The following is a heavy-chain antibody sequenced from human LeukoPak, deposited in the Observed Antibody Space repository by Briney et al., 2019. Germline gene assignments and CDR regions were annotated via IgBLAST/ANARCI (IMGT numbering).Heavy chain of an antibody. J-gene: IGHJ4*02. CDR2: IYFSGST. CDR3: ARDRGYTYGRYHDY. V-gene: IGHV4-39*07. Sequence: SETLSLTCTVSGGSISSSSYYWGWIRQPPGKGLEWIGCIYFSGSTYYNPSLKSRVTMSVITSKNQFSLKLSSLTAADTAVYYCARDRGYTYGRYHDYWGQGTLVTVSS. CDR1: GGSISSSSYY. D-gene: IGHD5-18*01.